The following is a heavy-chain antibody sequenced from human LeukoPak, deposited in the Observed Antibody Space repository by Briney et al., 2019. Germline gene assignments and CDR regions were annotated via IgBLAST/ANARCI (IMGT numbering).Heavy chain of an antibody. D-gene: IGHD2-21*01. CDR1: GFTFSDYY. V-gene: IGHV3-11*06. J-gene: IGHJ4*02. CDR2: ISSSSSYT. Sequence: GGSLRLSCAASGFTFSDYYMSWIRQAPGKGLEWVSYISSSSSYTNYADSVKGRFTISRDNSKNTLYLQMNSLRAEDTAVYYCARDPLGDSTYYFDYWGQGTLVTVSS. CDR3: ARDPLGDSTYYFDY.